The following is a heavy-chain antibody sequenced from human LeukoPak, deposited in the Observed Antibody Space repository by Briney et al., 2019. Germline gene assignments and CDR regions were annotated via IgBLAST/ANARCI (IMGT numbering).Heavy chain of an antibody. J-gene: IGHJ6*02. CDR3: ARDHYYYGMDV. CDR1: GFTLSSYA. Sequence: GGSLRLSCAASGFTLSSYAMHWVRQAPGKGLEYVSAISSNGGSTYYANSVKGRFTTSRDNSKNTLYLQMGSLRAEDMAVYYCARDHYYYGMDVWGQGTTVTVSS. V-gene: IGHV3-64*01. CDR2: ISSNGGST.